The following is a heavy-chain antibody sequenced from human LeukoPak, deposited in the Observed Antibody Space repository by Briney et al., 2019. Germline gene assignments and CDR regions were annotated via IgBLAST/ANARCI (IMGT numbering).Heavy chain of an antibody. CDR1: GFTVSSNY. CDR2: IYSGGST. CDR3: CTSPSFGSSWYQFNY. V-gene: IGHV3-53*01. Sequence: GGSLRLSCATSGFTVSSNYMSWVRQAPGKGLEWVSVIYSGGSTYYADSVKGRFTISRDNSKNTLYLQMNSLRAEDTAVYYCCTSPSFGSSWYQFNYWGQGALVIVSS. D-gene: IGHD6-13*01. J-gene: IGHJ4*02.